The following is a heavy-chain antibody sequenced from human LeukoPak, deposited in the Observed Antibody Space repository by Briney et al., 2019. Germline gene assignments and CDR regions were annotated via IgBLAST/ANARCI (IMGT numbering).Heavy chain of an antibody. CDR2: ISIGGGT. V-gene: IGHV3-23*01. CDR3: EKRAGREFDY. J-gene: IGHJ4*02. D-gene: IGHD1-14*01. Sequence: GGSLRLSCAASGFTFSSYAMSWIRQAPGKGLEWVSAISIGGGTYYADSVKGRFAISRDNSKNTLYLQMNSLRADDTAVYYCEKRAGREFDYWGQGTLVTVSS. CDR1: GFTFSSYA.